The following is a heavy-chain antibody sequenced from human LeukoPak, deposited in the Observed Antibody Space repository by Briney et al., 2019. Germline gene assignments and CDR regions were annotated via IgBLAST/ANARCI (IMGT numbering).Heavy chain of an antibody. D-gene: IGHD2-2*01. CDR1: GYSFDEYA. CDR3: AKDRYYTSSSCPIDY. J-gene: IGHJ4*02. V-gene: IGHV3-9*01. CDR2: INWKSDKI. Sequence: GRSLRLSCAGSGYSFDEYAMHWVRQAPGKGLEWVSGINWKSDKIGYADSVKGRFTISRDNSKNSLYLQMNSLRVEDTALYYCAKDRYYTSSSCPIDYWGQGTMVTVSS.